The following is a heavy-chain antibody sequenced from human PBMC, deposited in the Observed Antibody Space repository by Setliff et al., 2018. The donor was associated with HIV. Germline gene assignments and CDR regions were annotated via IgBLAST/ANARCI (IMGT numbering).Heavy chain of an antibody. V-gene: IGHV3-48*03. CDR1: GFTFSSYE. J-gene: IGHJ4*02. CDR3: AREGITGTTLHPY. CDR2: ITGSRDTI. Sequence: PGGSLRLSCAASGFTFSSYEMDWFRQAPGKGLEWVSYITGSRDTIYYADSVKGRFTISRDNAKNSLYLQMNTLRAEDTAVYYCAREGITGTTLHPYWGQVTLVTVSS. D-gene: IGHD1-7*01.